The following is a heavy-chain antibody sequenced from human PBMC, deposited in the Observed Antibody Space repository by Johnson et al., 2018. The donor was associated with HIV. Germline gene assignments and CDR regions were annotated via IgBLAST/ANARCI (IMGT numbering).Heavy chain of an antibody. CDR2: IKSKNDGGTT. V-gene: IGHV3-15*01. J-gene: IGHJ3*01. CDR3: TTARTYF. Sequence: VQLVESGGGLVKPGGSLRLSCAASGFTFSNAWMSWVRQAPGKGLEWVGRIKSKNDGGTTDHAAPVKGRFTISRDDSKNTLYLQMNSLKTEDTAVYYCTTARTYFWGQGTMVTVSS. CDR1: GFTFSNAW. D-gene: IGHD2-8*01.